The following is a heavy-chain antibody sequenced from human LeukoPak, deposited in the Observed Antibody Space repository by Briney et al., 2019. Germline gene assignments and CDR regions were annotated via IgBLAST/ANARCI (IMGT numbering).Heavy chain of an antibody. D-gene: IGHD3-10*01. CDR3: AREERESLIFDY. CDR1: GGSLSCYY. J-gene: IGHJ4*01. Sequence: SETLSLTCAVYGGSLSCYYWYWIRQSPGKGLEWIGEINHSGSTNYNPSLKSRVTISVDTSKNQFSLRLKSVTAADTAVYYCAREERESLIFDYWGHGTLVTVSS. CDR2: INHSGST. V-gene: IGHV4-34*01.